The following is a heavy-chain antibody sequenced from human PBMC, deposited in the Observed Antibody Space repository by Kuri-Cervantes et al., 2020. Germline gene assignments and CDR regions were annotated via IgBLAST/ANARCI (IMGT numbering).Heavy chain of an antibody. D-gene: IGHD4-17*01. CDR1: GFTLSNYG. CDR3: ARGNPYGDQRTRRYYYMDV. J-gene: IGHJ6*03. V-gene: IGHV3-30*02. CDR2: MRYDGSNK. Sequence: GGSLRLSCAASGFTLSNYGMHWVRQAPGKGLEWVAFMRYDGSNKYYADSVKGRFTISRDNSKNTLYLQVNSLRAEDTAVCYCARGNPYGDQRTRRYYYMDVWGKGTTVTVSS.